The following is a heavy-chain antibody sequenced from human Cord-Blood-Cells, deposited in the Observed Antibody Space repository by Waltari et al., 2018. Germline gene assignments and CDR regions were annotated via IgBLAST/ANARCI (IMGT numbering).Heavy chain of an antibody. CDR1: GYTLTELS. CDR3: ATDAGFRRWEDAFDI. J-gene: IGHJ3*02. D-gene: IGHD1-26*01. V-gene: IGHV1-24*01. Sequence: QVQLVQSGAEVKKPGASVTVSGKVSGYTLTELSMHWGRQAPGKGLEWMGGFDPEDGETIYAQKFQGRVTMTEDTSTDTAYMELSSLRSEDTAVYYCATDAGFRRWEDAFDIWGQGTMVTVSS. CDR2: FDPEDGET.